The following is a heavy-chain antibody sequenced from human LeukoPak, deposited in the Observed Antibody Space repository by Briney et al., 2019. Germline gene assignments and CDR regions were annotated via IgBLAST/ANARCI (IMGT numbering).Heavy chain of an antibody. V-gene: IGHV3-7*03. D-gene: IGHD3-10*01. CDR1: GFTFSSYW. J-gene: IGHJ4*02. CDR2: IKQDGSEK. Sequence: GGSLRLSCAASGFTFSSYWMSWVRQAPGKGLEWVANIKQDGSEKYYVDSVKGRFTISRDNAKNSLYLQMNSLRAEGTAVYYCARVSGSYYNPYYFNYWGQGTLVTVSS. CDR3: ARVSGSYYNPYYFNY.